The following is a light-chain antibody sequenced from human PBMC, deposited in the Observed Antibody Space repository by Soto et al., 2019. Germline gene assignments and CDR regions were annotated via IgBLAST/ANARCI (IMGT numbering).Light chain of an antibody. CDR3: YSYAGRNIWV. V-gene: IGLV2-14*01. CDR1: SSDVGAYNF. J-gene: IGLJ3*02. CDR2: EVT. Sequence: QSVLTQPASVSGSPGQSITISCTGTSSDVGAYNFVSWYQHHPGRAPKLIIYEVTIRPSGVSNRFSGSKSGNTASLTVSGLQADDEAVYYCYSYAGRNIWVFGGGTKLTIL.